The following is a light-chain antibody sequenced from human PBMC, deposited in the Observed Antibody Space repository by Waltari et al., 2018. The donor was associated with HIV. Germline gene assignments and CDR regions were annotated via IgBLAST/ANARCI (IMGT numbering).Light chain of an antibody. J-gene: IGLJ3*02. V-gene: IGLV2-23*02. CDR3: CAFAGANTWV. Sequence: QSALTQPASVSGSPGQSITISCSGTSTDVGNYNLVSWYQQHPARAPKLIIYEVTKWPSGVSHRFAGSKSGNTASLTISGLQADDEADDYCCAFAGANTWVFGGGTKLIVL. CDR1: STDVGNYNL. CDR2: EVT.